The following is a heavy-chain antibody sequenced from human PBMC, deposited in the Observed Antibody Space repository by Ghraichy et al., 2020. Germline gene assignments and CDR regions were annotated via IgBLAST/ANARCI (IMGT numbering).Heavy chain of an antibody. CDR2: IYHSGST. D-gene: IGHD1-1*01. CDR1: GYSISSGYY. Sequence: SETLSLTCTVSGYSISSGYYWGWIRQPPGKGLEWIGSIYHSGSTYYNPSLKSRVTISVDTSKNQFSLKLSSVTAADTAVYYCRTKYGTRRDFDYWGQGTLVTVSS. J-gene: IGHJ4*02. V-gene: IGHV4-38-2*02. CDR3: RTKYGTRRDFDY.